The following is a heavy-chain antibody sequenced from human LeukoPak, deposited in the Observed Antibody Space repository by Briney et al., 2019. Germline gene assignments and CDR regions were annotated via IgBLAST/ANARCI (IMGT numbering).Heavy chain of an antibody. D-gene: IGHD2-2*01. CDR3: ARQGSRNYFDY. J-gene: IGHJ4*02. V-gene: IGHV3-11*03. Sequence: GGPLRLSCAASGFTFSDYYMSWIRQAPGKGLEWVSYISSSSSYTNYADSVKGRFTISRDNAKNSLYLQMNSLRAEDTAVYYCARQGSRNYFDYWGQGTLVTVSS. CDR2: ISSSSSYT. CDR1: GFTFSDYY.